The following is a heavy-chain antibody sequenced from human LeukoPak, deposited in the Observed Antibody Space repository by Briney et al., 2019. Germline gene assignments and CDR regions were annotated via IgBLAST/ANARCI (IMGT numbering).Heavy chain of an antibody. V-gene: IGHV4-31*03. Sequence: ASETLSLTCTVSGGSISSGGYYWSWTRQHPGKGLEWIGYIYYSGSTYYNPSLKSRVTISVDTSKNQFSLKLTSVTASDTAIYYCARGRYTTVTPLVWFDPWGQGTLVTVSS. J-gene: IGHJ5*02. CDR1: GGSISSGGYY. CDR2: IYYSGST. CDR3: ARGRYTTVTPLVWFDP. D-gene: IGHD4-17*01.